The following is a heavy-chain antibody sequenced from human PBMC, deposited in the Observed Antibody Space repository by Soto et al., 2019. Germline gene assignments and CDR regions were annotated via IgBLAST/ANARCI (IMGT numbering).Heavy chain of an antibody. D-gene: IGHD3-22*01. J-gene: IGHJ5*02. CDR3: ARTGKFYYDDNSGLPFDP. CDR1: GGTISSGGYS. Sequence: SETLSLTCAVSGGTISSGGYSWSWIRQPPGKGLEWIGYIYHGGSTNYNPSLRRRVTISIDKSKKQFSLKLKSVTSADTAVYFCARTGKFYYDDNSGLPFDPWGQGTLVTVSS. V-gene: IGHV4-30-2*01. CDR2: IYHGGST.